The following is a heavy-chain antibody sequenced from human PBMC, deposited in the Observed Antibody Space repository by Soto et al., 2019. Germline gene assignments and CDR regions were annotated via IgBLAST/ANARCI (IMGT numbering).Heavy chain of an antibody. J-gene: IGHJ4*02. CDR2: IYNGGRT. V-gene: IGHV4-30-4*01. D-gene: IGHD3-22*01. CDR1: GDSISSDGYH. CDR3: ARGYYESSDYFVGSPIFDY. Sequence: SETLSLTCTVSGDSISSDGYHWSWIRQSPGKGLEWIGYIYNGGRTFYRPSLESRINMSLDATKNSYSLRLTSVTAADTAVYYCARGYYESSDYFVGSPIFDYWGQGSLVTVSS.